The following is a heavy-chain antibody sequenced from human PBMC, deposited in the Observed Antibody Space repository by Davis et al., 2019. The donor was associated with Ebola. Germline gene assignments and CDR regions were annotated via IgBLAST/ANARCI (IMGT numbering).Heavy chain of an antibody. CDR2: IKQDGSEK. D-gene: IGHD2-15*01. Sequence: PGGSLRLSCAASRFTYSSYWTSCVRQAPGKGLEWVANIKQDGSEKYYVDSVKGRITISRDNAKNSLYLQMNSLRAEDTAVYYCARGPPEDVVVVVVAADYWGQGTLVTVSS. CDR3: ARGPPEDVVVVVVAADY. CDR1: RFTYSSYW. V-gene: IGHV3-7*01. J-gene: IGHJ4*02.